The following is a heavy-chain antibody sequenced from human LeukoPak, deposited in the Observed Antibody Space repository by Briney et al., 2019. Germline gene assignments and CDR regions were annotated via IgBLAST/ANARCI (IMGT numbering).Heavy chain of an antibody. J-gene: IGHJ6*03. CDR1: GYTFNTYA. D-gene: IGHD5-12*01. CDR2: IIPIFGTA. Sequence: ASVKVSCKASGYTFNTYAMNWVRQAPGQGLEWMGWIIPIFGTANYAQKFQGRVTITADKSTSTAYMELSSLRSEDTAVYFCARSFGSGYDYYYYFMDVWGKGTTVTVSS. CDR3: ARSFGSGYDYYYYFMDV. V-gene: IGHV1-69*06.